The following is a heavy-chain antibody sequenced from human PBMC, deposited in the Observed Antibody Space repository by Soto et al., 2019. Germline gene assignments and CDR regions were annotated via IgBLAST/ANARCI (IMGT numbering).Heavy chain of an antibody. CDR1: GFSFSSYG. D-gene: IGHD6-19*01. CDR2: ISYGGDNK. V-gene: IGHV3-30*18. J-gene: IGHJ4*02. CDR3: AKGIAVAGYYFDY. Sequence: QVQLVESGGGVVQPGRSLRLSCAVSGFSFSSYGMHWVCQAPGKGLEWVAGISYGGDNKYYADSVKGRLTISRDNSKNTLFLQMNSLRAEDTAVYYCAKGIAVAGYYFDYWGQGILVTVSS.